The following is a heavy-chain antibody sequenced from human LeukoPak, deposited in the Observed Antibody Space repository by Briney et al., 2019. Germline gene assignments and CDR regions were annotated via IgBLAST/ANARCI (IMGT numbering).Heavy chain of an antibody. CDR2: IYHSGTTYSGST. V-gene: IGHV4-39*07. CDR1: GASMSNYY. Sequence: SETLSLTCNVSGASMSNYYWVWIRQPPGKGLEWIGSIYHSGTTYSGSTYYNPSLKSRVTISLDTSKNQFSLKLSSVTAADTAVYYCARKGGGQLVNTRRWFDPWGQGTLVTVSS. J-gene: IGHJ5*02. D-gene: IGHD6-6*01. CDR3: ARKGGGQLVNTRRWFDP.